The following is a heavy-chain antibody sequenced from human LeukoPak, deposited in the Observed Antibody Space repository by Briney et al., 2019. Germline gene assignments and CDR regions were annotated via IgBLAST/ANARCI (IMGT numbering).Heavy chain of an antibody. D-gene: IGHD2-2*01. CDR1: GFTFSSYA. V-gene: IGHV3-23*01. CDR2: ISGSGGST. Sequence: PGGSLRLSCAASGFTFSSYAMSWVRQAPGKGLEWVSAISGSGGSTYYADSVKGRFTISRDNSKNTLYLQMNSLRAEDTAVYYCAKDPGDQLLRVYTGQALDYWGQGTLVTVSS. CDR3: AKDPGDQLLRVYTGQALDY. J-gene: IGHJ4*02.